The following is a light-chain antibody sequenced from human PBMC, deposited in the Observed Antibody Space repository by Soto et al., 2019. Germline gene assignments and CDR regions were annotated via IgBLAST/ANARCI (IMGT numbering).Light chain of an antibody. CDR1: LPISNY. CDR3: QQYNNNWPLT. J-gene: IGKJ4*01. V-gene: IGKV1-27*01. Sequence: DIQMPQSHSTLSAYVVYGVSITSRVSLPISNYLAWYQQKPGKIPNLLIYAASTLQAGVPSRFSGGGSGTEFTLTISGLQSEDFAVYYCQQYNNNWPLTLGGVTKVDI. CDR2: AAS.